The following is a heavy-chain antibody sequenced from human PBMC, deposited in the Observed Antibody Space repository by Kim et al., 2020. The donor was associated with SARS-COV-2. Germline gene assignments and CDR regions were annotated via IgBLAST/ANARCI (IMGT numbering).Heavy chain of an antibody. CDR2: ILTTGEGGPT. CDR1: GFNFRNTW. V-gene: IGHV3-15*01. CDR3: TSRVITTNDY. J-gene: IGHJ4*02. D-gene: IGHD1-1*01. Sequence: GGSLRLSCVASGFNFRNTWMNWVRQAPGKGLEWLGRILTTGEGGPTRYAASVKGRFPISRDDSENTLYLQMNSLTSEEPAMYYCTSRVITTNDYWGQGTQVTVSS.